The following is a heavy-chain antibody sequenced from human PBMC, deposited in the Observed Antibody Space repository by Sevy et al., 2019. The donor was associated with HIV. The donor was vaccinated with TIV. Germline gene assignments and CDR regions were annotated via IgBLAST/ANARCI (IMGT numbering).Heavy chain of an antibody. Sequence: GGSLRLSCAASGFTFSSYSMNWVRQAPGKGQEWVSSISSGSTYIYYVDSVKGRFTISRDNAKNSLYLQMNSLRAEDTAVYYCASDRGVGTSSYGMDVWGQGTTVTVSS. V-gene: IGHV3-21*01. CDR1: GFTFSSYS. CDR2: ISSGSTYI. J-gene: IGHJ6*02. CDR3: ASDRGVGTSSYGMDV. D-gene: IGHD1-26*01.